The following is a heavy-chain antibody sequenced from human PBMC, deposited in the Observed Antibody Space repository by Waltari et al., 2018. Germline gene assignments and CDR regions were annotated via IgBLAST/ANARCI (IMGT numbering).Heavy chain of an antibody. CDR3: ARDLTEFLDPGTADY. Sequence: QVQLVQSGAEVQKPGASVKVSCKASGYTFTSYGISWVRQAPGQGLDWMGWISAYNGNTNYAQKLQGRVTMTTDTSTSTAYMELRSLRSDDTAVYYCARDLTEFLDPGTADYWGQGTLVTVSS. CDR2: ISAYNGNT. J-gene: IGHJ4*02. D-gene: IGHD3-3*01. V-gene: IGHV1-18*01. CDR1: GYTFTSYG.